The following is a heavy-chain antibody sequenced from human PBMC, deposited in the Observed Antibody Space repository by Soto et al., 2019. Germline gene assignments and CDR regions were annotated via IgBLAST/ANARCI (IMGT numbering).Heavy chain of an antibody. V-gene: IGHV3-43D*04. CDR3: AKDMIRQDVYYYGSRDDFSSGMDV. Sequence: QPGGSLRLSCAASGFTFDDYAMHWVRQAPGKGLEWVSLISWDGGSTYYADSVKGRFTISRDNSKNSLYLQMNSLRAEDTALYYCAKDMIRQDVYYYGSRDDFSSGMDVWGQGTTVTVSS. J-gene: IGHJ6*02. D-gene: IGHD3-10*01. CDR2: ISWDGGST. CDR1: GFTFDDYA.